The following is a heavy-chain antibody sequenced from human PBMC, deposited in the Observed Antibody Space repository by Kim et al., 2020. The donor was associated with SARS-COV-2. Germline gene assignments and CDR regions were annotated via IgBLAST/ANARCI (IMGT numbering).Heavy chain of an antibody. Sequence: CADSVKGRFTISRDNSKNTLYLQMNSLRAEDTDVYYCARDGGSSGYYFRYWGQGTLVTVSS. V-gene: IGHV3-33*01. J-gene: IGHJ4*02. D-gene: IGHD3-22*01. CDR3: ARDGGSSGYYFRY.